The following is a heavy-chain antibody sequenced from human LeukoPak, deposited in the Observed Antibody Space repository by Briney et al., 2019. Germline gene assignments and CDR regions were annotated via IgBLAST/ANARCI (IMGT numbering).Heavy chain of an antibody. V-gene: IGHV4-39*07. J-gene: IGHJ3*02. CDR1: GGSISSSSYY. D-gene: IGHD3-22*01. CDR2: IYYSGST. Sequence: SETLSLTCTVSGGSISSSSYYWGWIRQPPGKGLEWIGSIYYSGSTYYNPSLKSRVTISVDTSKNQFSLKLSSVTAADTAVYYCARNPKTYYYDSSGTIASPGAFDIWGQGTMVTVSS. CDR3: ARNPKTYYYDSSGTIASPGAFDI.